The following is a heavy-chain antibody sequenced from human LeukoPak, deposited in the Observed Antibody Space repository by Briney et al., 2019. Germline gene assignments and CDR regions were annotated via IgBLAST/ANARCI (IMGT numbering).Heavy chain of an antibody. J-gene: IGHJ4*02. CDR2: INSDGSST. CDR3: ARDRQDYFDY. CDR1: GFTFSGSA. V-gene: IGHV3-74*01. Sequence: GGSLRLSCAASGFTFSGSAMHWVRQAPGKGPVWVSRINSDGSSTSYADSVKGRFTISRDNAKNTLYLQMNSLRAEDTAVYYCARDRQDYFDYWGQGTLVTVSS.